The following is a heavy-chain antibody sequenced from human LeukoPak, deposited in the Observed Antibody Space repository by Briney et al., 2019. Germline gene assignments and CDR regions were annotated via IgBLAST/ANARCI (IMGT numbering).Heavy chain of an antibody. V-gene: IGHV1-8*03. Sequence: ASVKGSCKASGYTFTSYDINWVRQATGQGLEWMGWMNPNSGNTGYAQKFQGRVTITRNTSISTAYMELSSLRSEDTAVYYCARGRCSSTSCYKGYYYYYMDVWGKGTTVTVSS. CDR3: ARGRCSSTSCYKGYYYYYMDV. CDR1: GYTFTSYD. J-gene: IGHJ6*03. CDR2: MNPNSGNT. D-gene: IGHD2-2*02.